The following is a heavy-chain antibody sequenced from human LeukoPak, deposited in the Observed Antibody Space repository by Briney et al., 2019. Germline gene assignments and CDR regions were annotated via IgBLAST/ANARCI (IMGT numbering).Heavy chain of an antibody. V-gene: IGHV4-38-2*01. Sequence: SETLSLTCAVSGYSISSGYYWGWIRQPPGKGLEWIGSIYYSGSTYYNPSLKSRVTISVDTSKNQFSLKLSSVTAADTAVYYCARVATTTNPPQRPFDYWGQGTLVTVPS. CDR2: IYYSGST. D-gene: IGHD5-12*01. J-gene: IGHJ4*02. CDR3: ARVATTTNPPQRPFDY. CDR1: GYSISSGYY.